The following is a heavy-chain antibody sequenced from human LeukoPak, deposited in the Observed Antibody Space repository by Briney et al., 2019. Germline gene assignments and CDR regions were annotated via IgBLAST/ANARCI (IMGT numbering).Heavy chain of an antibody. J-gene: IGHJ3*02. Sequence: QPGGSLRLSCAASGFTFSSYSMNWVRQAPGKVPEWVSYIDARSGITYYADSVQGRFTIPRDNAQESVFLQMNSLRADDTAVYYCARTYDFGRGPPGDAFDNWGPGTLVTVSS. CDR2: IDARSGIT. CDR3: ARTYDFGRGPPGDAFDN. D-gene: IGHD3-3*01. CDR1: GFTFSSYS. V-gene: IGHV3-48*01.